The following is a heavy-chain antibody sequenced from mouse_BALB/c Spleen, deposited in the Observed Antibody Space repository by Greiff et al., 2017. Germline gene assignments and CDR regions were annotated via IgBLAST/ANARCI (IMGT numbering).Heavy chain of an antibody. Sequence: EVKLVESGGDLVKPGGSLKLSCAASGFTFSSYGMSWVRQTPDKRLEWVATISSGGSYTYYPDSVKGRVTISRDNAKNTLYLQMSSLKSEDTAMYYCARQGDYDGSRDLYYAMDYWGQGTSVTVSS. V-gene: IGHV5-6*01. J-gene: IGHJ4*01. CDR3: ARQGDYDGSRDLYYAMDY. CDR1: GFTFSSYG. CDR2: ISSGGSYT. D-gene: IGHD1-1*01.